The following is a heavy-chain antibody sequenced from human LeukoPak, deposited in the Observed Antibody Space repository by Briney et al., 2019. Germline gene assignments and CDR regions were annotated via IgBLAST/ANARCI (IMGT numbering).Heavy chain of an antibody. CDR2: MIGSGST. Sequence: GGSLRLSCVGSGFSFSSYAAGWVRQAPGKGLEWVSGMIGSGSTYYADPVKGRFVISRDNSQNTIYLQMNSLRVEDTALYFCAKDKIVGDGRWDFDYWGQGTLVTVSS. CDR3: AKDKIVGDGRWDFDY. J-gene: IGHJ4*02. V-gene: IGHV3-23*01. D-gene: IGHD3-16*01. CDR1: GFSFSSYA.